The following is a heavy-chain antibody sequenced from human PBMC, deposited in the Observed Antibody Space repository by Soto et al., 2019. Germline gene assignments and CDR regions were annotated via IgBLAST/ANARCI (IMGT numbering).Heavy chain of an antibody. CDR2: INYSGST. CDR3: ARTRNLDV. D-gene: IGHD1-1*01. J-gene: IGHJ6*02. V-gene: IGHV4-34*01. Sequence: QVQLQQWGAGLLKPSETLSLTCAVYGGSLSGYYENWIRQSPGKGLEWIGEINYSGSTNYNPSIKSRVTISIDTSKNQFSLKLSSVTAAVTAVYYCARTRNLDVWGQGTTVTVSS. CDR1: GGSLSGYY.